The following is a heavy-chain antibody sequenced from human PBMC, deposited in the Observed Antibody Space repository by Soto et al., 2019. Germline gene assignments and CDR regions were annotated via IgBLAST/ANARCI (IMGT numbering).Heavy chain of an antibody. D-gene: IGHD6-13*01. V-gene: IGHV1-8*01. CDR1: GYTFTSYD. CDR2: MNPNSGNT. J-gene: IGHJ6*03. Sequence: ASVKVSCKASGYTFTSYDINWVRQATGQGLEWMGWMNPNSGNTGYAQKFQGRVTMTRNTSISTAYMELSSLRSEDTAVYYCARGRRIAAASYYYYYYMDVWGKGTTVTVSS. CDR3: ARGRRIAAASYYYYYYMDV.